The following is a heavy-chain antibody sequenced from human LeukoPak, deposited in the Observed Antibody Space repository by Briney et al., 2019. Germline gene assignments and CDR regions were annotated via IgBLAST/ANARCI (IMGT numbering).Heavy chain of an antibody. D-gene: IGHD3-10*01. V-gene: IGHV3-48*02. CDR3: ARDGGYYGSGSPQYGDY. CDR2: ISSSSSTI. J-gene: IGHJ4*02. CDR1: GFTFSSYS. Sequence: GGSLRLSCAASGFTFSSYSMNWVRQAPGKGLEWVSFISSSSSTIYYADSVKGRFTISRDNAKNSLYLQMNSLRDEDTAVYYCARDGGYYGSGSPQYGDYWGQGNLVTVSS.